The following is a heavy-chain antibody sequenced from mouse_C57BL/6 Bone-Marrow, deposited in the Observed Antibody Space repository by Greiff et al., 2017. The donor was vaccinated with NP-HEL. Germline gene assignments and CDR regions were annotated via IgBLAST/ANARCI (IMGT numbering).Heavy chain of an antibody. V-gene: IGHV1-5*01. CDR3: TRHPDAGYWYFDV. J-gene: IGHJ1*03. Sequence: VHVKQSGTVLARPGASVKMSCKTSGYTFTSYWMHWVKQRPGQGLEWIGAIYPGNSDTSYNQKFKGKAKLTAVTSASTAYMELSSLTNEDSAVYYCTRHPDAGYWYFDVWGTGTTVTVSS. CDR2: IYPGNSDT. CDR1: GYTFTSYW.